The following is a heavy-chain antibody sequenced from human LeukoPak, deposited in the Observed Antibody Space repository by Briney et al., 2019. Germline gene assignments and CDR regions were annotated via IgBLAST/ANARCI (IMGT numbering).Heavy chain of an antibody. V-gene: IGHV1-46*01. D-gene: IGHD3-10*01. J-gene: IGHJ6*02. CDR2: INPSGGST. CDR3: ARSLGSGSPDPDV. Sequence: GASVKVSCKASGYTFTSYYMHWVRQAPGQGLEWMGIINPSGGSTSYAQKFQGRVTITADESTSTAYMELSSLRSEDTAVYYCARSLGSGSPDPDVWGQGTTVTVSS. CDR1: GYTFTSYY.